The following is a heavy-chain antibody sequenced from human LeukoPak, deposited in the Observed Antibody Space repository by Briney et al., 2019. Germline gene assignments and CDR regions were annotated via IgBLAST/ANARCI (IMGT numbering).Heavy chain of an antibody. Sequence: GGSLRLSCAASGFTFSTYGMNWIRQAPGKGLEWVSYISGSTGTTYYADSVKGRFTISRDNAKNSLYLQMNSLRGEDTAVYYCARELSPFDYWGQGTLVTVSS. V-gene: IGHV3-48*01. CDR1: GFTFSTYG. J-gene: IGHJ4*02. D-gene: IGHD4/OR15-4a*01. CDR2: ISGSTGTT. CDR3: ARELSPFDY.